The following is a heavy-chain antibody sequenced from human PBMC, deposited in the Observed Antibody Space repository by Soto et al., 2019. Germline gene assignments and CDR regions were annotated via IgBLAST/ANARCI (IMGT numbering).Heavy chain of an antibody. D-gene: IGHD2-8*02. Sequence: GGSLRLSCAASGFFCSSYDMSWGLQAPGKGLEWVSTILVDGRTFYVDSVKGRFTISRDSSQNTVYLQMNSLTVGDTALYYCAKATATGGGAFDICGQGTMVTVSS. V-gene: IGHV3-23*01. CDR1: GFFCSSYD. CDR3: AKATATGGGAFDI. CDR2: ILVDGRT. J-gene: IGHJ3*02.